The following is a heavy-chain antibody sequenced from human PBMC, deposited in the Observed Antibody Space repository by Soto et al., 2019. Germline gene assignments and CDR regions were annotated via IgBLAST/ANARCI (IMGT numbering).Heavy chain of an antibody. D-gene: IGHD3-3*01. Sequence: PSETLSLTCAVYGGSFSGYYWSWIRQPPEKGLEWIGEINHSGSTNYNPSLKSRVTISVDTSKNQFSLKLSSVTAADTAVYYCARGHLYDFWSGYSRFDPWGQGTLVTVSS. CDR1: GGSFSGYY. V-gene: IGHV4-34*01. CDR2: INHSGST. J-gene: IGHJ5*02. CDR3: ARGHLYDFWSGYSRFDP.